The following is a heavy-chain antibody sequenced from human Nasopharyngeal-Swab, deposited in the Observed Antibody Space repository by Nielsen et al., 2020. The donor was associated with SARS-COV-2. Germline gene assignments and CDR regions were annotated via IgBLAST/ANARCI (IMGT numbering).Heavy chain of an antibody. CDR1: GDSVSNDRVA. Sequence: SQTLSLTCAISGDSVSNDRVAWNWIRQSPSRGLEWLGRTYYRSEWYNDYAVSVKSRITIKPDPSTNQFSLQLNSVTPEDTALYYCARDHIWAFDVWGEGTMVTVSS. V-gene: IGHV6-1*01. CDR2: TYYRSEWYN. CDR3: ARDHIWAFDV. J-gene: IGHJ3*01.